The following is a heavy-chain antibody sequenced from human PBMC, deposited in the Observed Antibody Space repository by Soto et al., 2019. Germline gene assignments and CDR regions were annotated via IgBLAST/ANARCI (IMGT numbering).Heavy chain of an antibody. CDR3: ARVGSGYDAFDI. CDR1: GYTFTSYY. CDR2: INPSGGST. D-gene: IGHD3-22*01. Sequence: ASVEVSCKESGYTFTSYYMRWVRQAPGQGLEWMGIINPSGGSTSYAQKFQGRVTMTRDTSTSTVYMELSSLRSEDTAVYYCARVGSGYDAFDIWGQGTMVTVSS. V-gene: IGHV1-46*03. J-gene: IGHJ3*02.